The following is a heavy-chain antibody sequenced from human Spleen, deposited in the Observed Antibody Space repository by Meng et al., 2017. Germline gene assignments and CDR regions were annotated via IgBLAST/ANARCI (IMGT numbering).Heavy chain of an antibody. V-gene: IGHV1-69*10. CDR3: AGAWVTLVRGVIERGPFDK. D-gene: IGHD3-10*01. CDR1: GGSLTGYG. J-gene: IGHJ4*02. CDR2: IIPTFDIA. Sequence: SVKVSCKASGGSLTGYGISWMRQAPGQGLEWMGGIIPTFDIADYAQKFKGRVTITADKYTSTLYMEMSSLRPEDTAVYYCAGAWVTLVRGVIERGPFDKWGQGTRVTVSS.